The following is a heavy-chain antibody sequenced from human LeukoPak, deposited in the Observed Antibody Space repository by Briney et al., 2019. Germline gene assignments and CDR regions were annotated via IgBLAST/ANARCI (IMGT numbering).Heavy chain of an antibody. CDR3: AAGRRLGELFFDY. CDR2: INPIFNIL. V-gene: IGHV1-69*13. D-gene: IGHD3-10*01. Sequence: SVKVSCKASEGTFGAYSLDWVRQAPDQGLEWLGGINPIFNILNYAQKFRGRVTITADESTNTAYMDLSSLKYDDTAVYYCAAGRRLGELFFDYWGQGALVTVSS. J-gene: IGHJ4*02. CDR1: EGTFGAYS.